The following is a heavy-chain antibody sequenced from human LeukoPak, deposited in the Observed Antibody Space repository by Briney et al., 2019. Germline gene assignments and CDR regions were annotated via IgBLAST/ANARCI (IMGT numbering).Heavy chain of an antibody. CDR3: AELSITMIGGV. D-gene: IGHD3-10*02. J-gene: IGHJ6*04. CDR1: GFTFSSYW. Sequence: GGSLRLSCAASGFTFSSYWMSWVRQAPGKGLEWVSYISSSGSTIYYADSVKGRFTISRDNAKNSLYLQMNSLRAEDTAVYYCAELSITMIGGVWGKGTTVTISS. V-gene: IGHV3-48*04. CDR2: ISSSGSTI.